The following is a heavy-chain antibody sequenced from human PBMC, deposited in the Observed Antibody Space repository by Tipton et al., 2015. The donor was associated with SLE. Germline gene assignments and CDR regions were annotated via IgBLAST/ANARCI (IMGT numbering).Heavy chain of an antibody. V-gene: IGHV4-31*03. CDR3: ARHEVTMIVVVPGGAFDI. Sequence: TLSLTCTVSGGSISSGGYYWSWIRQHPGKGLEWIGYVYYSGSTYYNPSLKSRLTISVDTSKNQFSLKLSSVTAADTAVYYCARHEVTMIVVVPGGAFDIWGQGTMVTVSS. J-gene: IGHJ3*02. CDR1: GGSISSGGYY. D-gene: IGHD3-22*01. CDR2: VYYSGST.